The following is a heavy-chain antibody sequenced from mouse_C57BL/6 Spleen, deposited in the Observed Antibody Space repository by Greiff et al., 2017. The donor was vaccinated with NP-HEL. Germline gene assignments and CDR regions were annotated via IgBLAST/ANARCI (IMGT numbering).Heavy chain of an antibody. CDR2: ISYDGSN. CDR1: GYSITSGYY. Sequence: DVKLQESGPGLVKPSQSLSLTCSVTGYSITSGYYWNWIRQFPGNKLEWMGYISYDGSNNYNPSLKNRISITRDTSKNQFFLKLNSVTTEDTATYYCARVVYGNYFDYWGQGTTLTVSS. J-gene: IGHJ2*01. D-gene: IGHD2-1*01. CDR3: ARVVYGNYFDY. V-gene: IGHV3-6*01.